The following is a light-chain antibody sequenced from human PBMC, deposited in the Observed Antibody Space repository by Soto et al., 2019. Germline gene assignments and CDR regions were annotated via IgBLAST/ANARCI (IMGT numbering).Light chain of an antibody. CDR3: MQALQTPYT. CDR1: QSLLHSNEYKF. V-gene: IGKV2-28*01. Sequence: DIVMTQSPLYLPVTPGEPASSSCRSSQSLLHSNEYKFFDWYLQKPGQSPQLLIYLGSNRASGVPDRFSGSESGTDFTLKISRVEAEDVGVYYCMQALQTPYTFGQGTKLEIK. J-gene: IGKJ2*01. CDR2: LGS.